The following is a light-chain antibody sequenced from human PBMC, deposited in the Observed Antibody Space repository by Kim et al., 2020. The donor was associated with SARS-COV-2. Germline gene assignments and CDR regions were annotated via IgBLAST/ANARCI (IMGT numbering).Light chain of an antibody. CDR1: QGINNF. CDR3: QQYKSYPIT. V-gene: IGKV1-16*02. CDR2: DAS. J-gene: IGKJ5*01. Sequence: DIQMTQSPSSLSASVGDRFTITCRASQGINNFLAWFQQKPGKAPKSLIYDASSLQSGVPSQFSGSGSGTDFTLTINSLQPEDFATYYCQQYKSYPITFGQGTRLEIK.